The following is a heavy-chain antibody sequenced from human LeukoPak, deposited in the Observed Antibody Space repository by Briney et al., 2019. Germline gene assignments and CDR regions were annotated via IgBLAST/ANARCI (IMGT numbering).Heavy chain of an antibody. CDR2: IYSGGST. V-gene: IGHV3-66*01. J-gene: IGHJ4*02. Sequence: GGSLRLSCAASGFTVSSNYMSWVRKAPGKGLEWVSVIYSGGSTYYADSVKGRFTISRDNSKNTLYLQMNSLRAEDTAVYYCAREWSGYYYFDYWGQGTLVTVSS. CDR3: AREWSGYYYFDY. D-gene: IGHD3-3*01. CDR1: GFTVSSNY.